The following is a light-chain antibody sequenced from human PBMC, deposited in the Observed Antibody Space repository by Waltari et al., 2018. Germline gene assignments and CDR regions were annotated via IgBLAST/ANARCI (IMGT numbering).Light chain of an antibody. V-gene: IGKV3-11*01. J-gene: IGKJ5*01. CDR2: DAT. CDR1: QSVGSF. CDR3: QQRSDWPIT. Sequence: EIVLTQSPATLPLSPGERATLSCRASQSVGSFLAWYQQIPGQPPRLLIYDATNRATGIPARFSGSGSGTDFTLTISSLEPEDFVVYYCQQRSDWPITFGQGTRLEIK.